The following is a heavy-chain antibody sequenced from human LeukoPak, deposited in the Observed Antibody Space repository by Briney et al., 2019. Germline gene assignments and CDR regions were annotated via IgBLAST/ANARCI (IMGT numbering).Heavy chain of an antibody. CDR3: ARDLKVRRFSYDTYSYYYYIDV. J-gene: IGHJ6*03. Sequence: ASVKVSCKASGYIFSSYYMYWVRQAPGQGLEWMGIINPSGGSIRYAQKFQGRVTMTRDTSTSTVYMELSSLRSEDTAVYYCARDLKVRRFSYDTYSYYYYIDVWGQGTTVTISS. D-gene: IGHD5-18*01. V-gene: IGHV1-46*01. CDR1: GYIFSSYY. CDR2: INPSGGSI.